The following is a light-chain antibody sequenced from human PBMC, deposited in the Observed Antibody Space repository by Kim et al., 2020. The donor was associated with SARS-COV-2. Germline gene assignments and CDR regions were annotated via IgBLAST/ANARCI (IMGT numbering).Light chain of an antibody. CDR3: QSADGSGTYV. V-gene: IGLV3-25*03. CDR1: ALPEKQ. J-gene: IGLJ1*01. CDR2: KDS. Sequence: VSPGPPARITCSGDALPEKQTYWYQQKSGQAPLLLIYKDSERPSGIPGRFSGSSSGTTVTLTISGVQAEDDADYYCQSADGSGTYVFGTGTKVTVL.